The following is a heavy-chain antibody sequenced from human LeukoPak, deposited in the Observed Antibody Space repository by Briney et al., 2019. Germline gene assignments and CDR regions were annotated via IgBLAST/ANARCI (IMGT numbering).Heavy chain of an antibody. CDR2: IWYDGSNK. CDR1: GFTFSSYG. CDR3: AKIPTNSSGWGY. J-gene: IGHJ4*02. D-gene: IGHD6-19*01. Sequence: GRSLRLSCAASGFTFSSYGMHWVRQAPGKGLEWVAVIWYDGSNKYYADSVKGRFTISRDNSKNTLYLQMNSLRAEDTAVYHCAKIPTNSSGWGYWGQGTLVTVSS. V-gene: IGHV3-33*06.